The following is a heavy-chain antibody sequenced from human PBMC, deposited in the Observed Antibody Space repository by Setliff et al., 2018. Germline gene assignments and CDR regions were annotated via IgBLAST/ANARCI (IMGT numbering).Heavy chain of an antibody. Sequence: KPSETLSLTCTVSGGSLSNTGCYWGWIRQPPGKGLEWIGRIYNSGTTNYNPSLKSRVTISADTSNNSFSLNLFSVTAADTAVYYCAGRDYSGGDSWGHGTLVTVSS. CDR3: AGRDYSGGDS. V-gene: IGHV4-39*02. CDR1: GGSLSNTGCY. J-gene: IGHJ5*01. D-gene: IGHD4-4*01. CDR2: IYNSGTT.